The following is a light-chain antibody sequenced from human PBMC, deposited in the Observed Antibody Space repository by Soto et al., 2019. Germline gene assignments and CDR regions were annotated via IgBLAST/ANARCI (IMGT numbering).Light chain of an antibody. Sequence: DIQMTQSPSTLSASVGDRVTITCRASQSISGLLAWYQQKPGKAPKLLIYKTSSLQSGVPSRFIGSGSGTEFTLTISSLQPDDFAYYYWQHYENFSPFGGGTKVEIK. J-gene: IGKJ4*02. CDR1: QSISGL. CDR2: KTS. CDR3: QHYENFSP. V-gene: IGKV1-5*03.